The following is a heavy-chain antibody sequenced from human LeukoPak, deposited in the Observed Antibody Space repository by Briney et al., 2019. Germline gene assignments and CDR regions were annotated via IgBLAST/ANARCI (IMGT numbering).Heavy chain of an antibody. J-gene: IGHJ4*02. V-gene: IGHV3-23*01. CDR2: ISGSGGNT. D-gene: IGHD5-18*01. Sequence: GGSLRLSCAASGFTFSSYAMNWVRQAPGKGLEWVSVISGSGGNTYYADSVKGRFTISRDNSKNTLYLQMNSLRAEDTAVYYCARDFKSVPYSYGTHFDYWGQGTLVTVSS. CDR1: GFTFSSYA. CDR3: ARDFKSVPYSYGTHFDY.